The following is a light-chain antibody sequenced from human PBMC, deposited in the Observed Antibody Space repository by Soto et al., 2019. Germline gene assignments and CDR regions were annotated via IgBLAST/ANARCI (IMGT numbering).Light chain of an antibody. J-gene: IGKJ1*01. CDR3: HHCHGFSWT. V-gene: IGKV1-5*03. CDR1: QSINDW. Sequence: DIQMTQSPSTLSASVGDRVTITCRASQSINDWVAWYQQKPGRAPKFLIYKASNLESRVPSRFSGSGSGTQFTLTISSLHPDDFATYYCHHCHGFSWTFGQGTKVEIK. CDR2: KAS.